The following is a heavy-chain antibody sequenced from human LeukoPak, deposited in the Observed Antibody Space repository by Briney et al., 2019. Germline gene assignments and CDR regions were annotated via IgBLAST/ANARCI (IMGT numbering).Heavy chain of an antibody. V-gene: IGHV1-18*01. CDR1: GHTFTSYG. D-gene: IGHD6-19*01. Sequence: ASVKVSCKASGHTFTSYGIRWLRQAPGQGLEGMGWISAYNGNTNYAHKLQGRVTMTTDTSTSTAYMELRSLRSDDTAVSYCAREVGYSSGVFLYYFESWGEGTLVTASS. CDR2: ISAYNGNT. CDR3: AREVGYSSGVFLYYFES. J-gene: IGHJ4*02.